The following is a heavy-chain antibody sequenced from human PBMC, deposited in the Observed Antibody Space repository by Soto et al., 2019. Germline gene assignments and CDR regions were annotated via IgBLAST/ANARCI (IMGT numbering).Heavy chain of an antibody. CDR1: GFTFARST. D-gene: IGHD5-18*01. CDR3: VRGARLLFSSFDV. CDR2: ISNDGNRK. J-gene: IGHJ3*01. V-gene: IGHV3-30-3*01. Sequence: GGSLRLSCAASGFTFARSTLHWVRQAPGKGLEWVAIISNDGNRKYYADSVKGRFNISRDNSKSIVFLQMNNLRPDDSAIYYCVRGARLLFSSFDVWGQGTVVTVSS.